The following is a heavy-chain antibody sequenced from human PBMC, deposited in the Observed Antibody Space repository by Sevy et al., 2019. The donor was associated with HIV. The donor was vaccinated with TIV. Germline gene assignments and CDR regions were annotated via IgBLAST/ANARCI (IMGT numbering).Heavy chain of an antibody. CDR2: IYPGDSDS. J-gene: IGHJ3*02. D-gene: IGHD6-6*01. Sequence: GESLKISCKGSGYSFTSYWIGWVRQMPGKGLEWMGIIYPGDSDSRYSPSFQGQVTISADKSISTAYLQWSGLNASDTAMYYCARQAGSSSYRGAFDIWGQGTMVTVSS. V-gene: IGHV5-51*01. CDR3: ARQAGSSSYRGAFDI. CDR1: GYSFTSYW.